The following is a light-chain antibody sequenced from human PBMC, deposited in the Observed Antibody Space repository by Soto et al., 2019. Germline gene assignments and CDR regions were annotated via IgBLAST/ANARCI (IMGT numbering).Light chain of an antibody. V-gene: IGKV3-15*01. J-gene: IGKJ1*01. CDR1: QSVSSN. CDR3: QQYNNWPRT. CDR2: GAS. Sequence: EIVMTQSPATLSVSPGERATLSCRASQSVSSNLAWYQQKPGQAPRLLLYGASTRATGIPARFSGSGSGTEFTLTISSLQSEDFAVYYCQQYNNWPRTFGQATKVEIK.